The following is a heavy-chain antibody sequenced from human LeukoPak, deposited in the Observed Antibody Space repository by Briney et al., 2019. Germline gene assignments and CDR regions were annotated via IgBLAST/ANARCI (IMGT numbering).Heavy chain of an antibody. Sequence: SETLPLTCTVSGGSISSYYWSWIRQPAGKGLEWIGRIYTSGSTNYNPSLKSRVTMSVDTSKNQFSLKLSSVTAADTAVYYCARDGYYDSSGYLDYWGQGTLVTVSS. V-gene: IGHV4-4*07. CDR3: ARDGYYDSSGYLDY. J-gene: IGHJ4*02. D-gene: IGHD3-22*01. CDR2: IYTSGST. CDR1: GGSISSYY.